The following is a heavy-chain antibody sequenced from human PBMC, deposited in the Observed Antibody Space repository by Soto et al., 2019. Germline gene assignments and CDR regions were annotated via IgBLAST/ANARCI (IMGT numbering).Heavy chain of an antibody. J-gene: IGHJ6*03. V-gene: IGHV3-33*01. D-gene: IGHD2-15*01. CDR2: IWYDGSNK. Sequence: GGSLRLSCAASGFTFSSHGMHWVRQAPGKGLEWVAVIWYDGSNKYYADSVKGRFTISRDNSKNTLYLQINSLRAEDTAVYYCARAIVVVAATDYMDVWGKGTTVTVSS. CDR1: GFTFSSHG. CDR3: ARAIVVVAATDYMDV.